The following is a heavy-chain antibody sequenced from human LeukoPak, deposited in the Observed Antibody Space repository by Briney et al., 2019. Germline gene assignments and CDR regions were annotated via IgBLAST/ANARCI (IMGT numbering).Heavy chain of an antibody. V-gene: IGHV3-21*01. CDR1: GFTFSSYS. Sequence: PGGSLRLSCAASGFTFSSYSMNWVRQAPGKGLEWVSSISSSSSYIYYADSVKGRSTISRDNAKNSLYLQMNSLRAEDTAVYYCARNPFEYSSSSEKIDYWGQGTLVTVSS. J-gene: IGHJ4*02. CDR2: ISSSSSYI. D-gene: IGHD6-6*01. CDR3: ARNPFEYSSSSEKIDY.